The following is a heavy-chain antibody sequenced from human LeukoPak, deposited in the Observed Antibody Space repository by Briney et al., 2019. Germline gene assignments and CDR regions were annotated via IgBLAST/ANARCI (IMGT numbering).Heavy chain of an antibody. D-gene: IGHD6-13*01. CDR2: IYYSGST. CDR3: ARVGSAAGKKYFQH. V-gene: IGHV4-39*07. J-gene: IGHJ1*01. Sequence: SETLSLTCTVSGGSISRSSYYWGWIRQPPGKGLEWIGSIYYSGSTYYNPSLKSRVTISVDTSKNQFSLKLSSVTAADTAVYYCARVGSAAGKKYFQHWGQGTLVTVSS. CDR1: GGSISRSSYY.